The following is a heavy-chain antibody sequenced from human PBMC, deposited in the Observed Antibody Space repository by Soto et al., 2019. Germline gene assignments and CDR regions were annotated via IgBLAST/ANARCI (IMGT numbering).Heavy chain of an antibody. D-gene: IGHD6-19*01. J-gene: IGHJ4*02. CDR1: GLTFSNAY. CDR3: VSGWNFAY. V-gene: IGHV3-15*01. Sequence: EVQLVESGGGLVKPGGSLRLYCAASGLTFSNAYMNWVRQAPGKGLEWVGLIKTKSDGETTDYAAPVRGRFAITRDDAKNTLYLQMNSLKTEDTAVYTCVSGWNFAYWGQGTLVTVSS. CDR2: IKTKSDGETT.